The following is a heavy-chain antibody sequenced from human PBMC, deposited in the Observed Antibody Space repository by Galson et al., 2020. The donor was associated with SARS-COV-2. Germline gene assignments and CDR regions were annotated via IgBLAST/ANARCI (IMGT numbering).Heavy chain of an antibody. CDR2: MYYSGST. J-gene: IGHJ6*02. CDR3: ATSTTVNSVDYYGLDV. V-gene: IGHV4-59*08. Sequence: SETLSLTCTVSGGSISSYYWSWIRQPPGKGLEWIGYMYYSGSTNYNPSLKSRVTIPIDTSKTQFSLKLSSVTAADTAVYYCATSTTVNSVDYYGLDVGGQGTAVTVSS. CDR1: GGSISSYY. D-gene: IGHD4-4*01.